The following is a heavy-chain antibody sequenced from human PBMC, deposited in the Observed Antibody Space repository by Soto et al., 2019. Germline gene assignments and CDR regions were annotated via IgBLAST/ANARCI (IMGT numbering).Heavy chain of an antibody. CDR3: AREDVAPYYYYGMDV. J-gene: IGHJ6*02. CDR1: GYTFTRSG. Sequence: SVKASCKSSGYTFTRSGISCVRQAPGQGPEWMGWISSYNGDTNYAQTFQGRVTMTTDTSTSTAYMELRSLRSDDTAVYYCAREDVAPYYYYGMDVWGQGTPVTVSS. D-gene: IGHD5-12*01. V-gene: IGHV1-18*01. CDR2: ISSYNGDT.